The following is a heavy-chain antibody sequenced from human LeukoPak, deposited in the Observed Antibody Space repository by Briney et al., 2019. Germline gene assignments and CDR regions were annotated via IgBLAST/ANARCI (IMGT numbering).Heavy chain of an antibody. CDR2: IHYSGST. CDR3: WRPHCSNSVCSSSRVDF. V-gene: IGHV4-39*01. CDR1: GDSITTNNYY. J-gene: IGHJ4*02. Sequence: SETLSLTCSVSGDSITTNNYYWGWIRQPPGKGLEWIGNIHYSGSTYYSPPLKNRVTISVDTSKNQFSLRLKSVTAADTAVYYCWRPHCSNSVCSSSRVDFWGQGTLVTVSS. D-gene: IGHD2-8*01.